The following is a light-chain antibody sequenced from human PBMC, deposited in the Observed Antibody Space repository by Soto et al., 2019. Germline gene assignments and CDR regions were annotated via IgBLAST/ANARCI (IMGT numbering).Light chain of an antibody. J-gene: IGKJ1*01. CDR3: QQHGSSPWT. Sequence: EIVLKQSPGTLSLSPGERATLSCRASQSVSSSYLAWYQQKPGQAPRLLIYGASSRATGIPDRFSGSGSETDFTLTISRLEPEDFAVYYCQQHGSSPWTFGQGTKVDIK. CDR2: GAS. CDR1: QSVSSSY. V-gene: IGKV3-20*01.